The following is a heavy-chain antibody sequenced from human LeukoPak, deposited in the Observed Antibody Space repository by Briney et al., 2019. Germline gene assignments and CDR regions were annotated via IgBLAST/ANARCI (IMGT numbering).Heavy chain of an antibody. V-gene: IGHV3-64*01. J-gene: IGHJ3*02. D-gene: IGHD2-15*01. CDR3: SRDVRYCSGGSCSYAFDI. Sequence: GGSLRLSCAASGFTFSSYAMNWVRQAPGKGLEYVSAISSNGGSTYYANSVKGRFTISRDNSKNTLYLQMSSLRAEDMAVYYCSRDVRYCSGGSCSYAFDIWGQGTMVTVSS. CDR2: ISSNGGST. CDR1: GFTFSSYA.